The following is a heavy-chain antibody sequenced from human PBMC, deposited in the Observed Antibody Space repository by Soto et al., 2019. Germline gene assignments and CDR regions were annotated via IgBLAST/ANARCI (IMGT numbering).Heavy chain of an antibody. Sequence: SNTLSVTCNVSGGSSRSYYWSWVRQPAGKPLEWIGRIYTSGSTNYNPSLKSRVSMSVDTSKNQFSLEVTSVTAADTAVYYCAREGASGFGMDVWGQGTTVTVSS. CDR3: AREGASGFGMDV. CDR2: IYTSGST. D-gene: IGHD1-26*01. V-gene: IGHV4-4*07. CDR1: GGSSRSYY. J-gene: IGHJ6*02.